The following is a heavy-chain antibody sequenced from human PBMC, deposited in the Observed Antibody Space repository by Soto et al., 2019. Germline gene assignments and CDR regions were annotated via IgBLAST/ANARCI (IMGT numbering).Heavy chain of an antibody. D-gene: IGHD1-26*01. Sequence: PSETLSLTCAVYGGSFSGYYLSWIRQPPGKGLEWIGEVNHSGSTNYNPSLKSRVTISVDTSKNQFSLKLSSVTAADTAVYYCGGGGGGELPYGMDVWGQGTTVTVYS. CDR3: GGGGGGELPYGMDV. CDR1: GGSFSGYY. CDR2: VNHSGST. V-gene: IGHV4-34*01. J-gene: IGHJ6*02.